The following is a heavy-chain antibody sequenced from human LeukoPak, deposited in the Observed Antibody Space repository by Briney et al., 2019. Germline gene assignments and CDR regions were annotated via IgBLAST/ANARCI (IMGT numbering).Heavy chain of an antibody. CDR1: GGSIISSAYS. J-gene: IGHJ4*02. Sequence: SETLSLTCTVSGGSIISSAYSWGWIRQPPGKGLEYIGNIYYSGSAYYNPSLKSRVIMTVDTSNNQFSLRLTSVTAAHAAVYYCATFAGESWGQGTLV. CDR2: IYYSGSA. D-gene: IGHD3-16*01. V-gene: IGHV4-39*01. CDR3: ATFAGES.